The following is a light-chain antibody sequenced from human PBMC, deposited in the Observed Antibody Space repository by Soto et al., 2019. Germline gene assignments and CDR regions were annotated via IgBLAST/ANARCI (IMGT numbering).Light chain of an antibody. CDR2: DAS. V-gene: IGKV3-11*01. Sequence: EIVLTQSPATLSLSPGERATLSCRASQSVSSYLAWYQQKPGQAPRLLIYDASNRATGIPARFSGGGSGTDLTLTISSVEPEDFAVYYCQQRFKWPRFTFGQGTKLEIK. CDR3: QQRFKWPRFT. CDR1: QSVSSY. J-gene: IGKJ2*01.